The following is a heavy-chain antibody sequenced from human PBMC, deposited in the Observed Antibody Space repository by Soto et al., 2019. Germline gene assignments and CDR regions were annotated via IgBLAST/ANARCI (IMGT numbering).Heavy chain of an antibody. Sequence: QVQLQESGPGLVKPSETLSLTCTVSGGSISSYYWSWIRQPPGKGLEWIGYIYYSGSTNYNPSLKSRVTISGNHSKNQFPLKLGSVDGADTGVDYRAGGMVVVTSRYSFDIWGQGTMVTVSS. V-gene: IGHV4-59*12. CDR1: GGSISSYY. D-gene: IGHD2-21*01. J-gene: IGHJ3*02. CDR3: AGGMVVVTSRYSFDI. CDR2: IYYSGST.